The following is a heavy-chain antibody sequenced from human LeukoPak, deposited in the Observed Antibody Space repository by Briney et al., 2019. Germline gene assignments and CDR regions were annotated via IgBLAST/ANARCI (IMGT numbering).Heavy chain of an antibody. Sequence: ETLSLTCAVYGGSFSGYYWSWVRQAPGKGLEWVSAISGSGGTTYYADSVKGRFTISRDNSKSTLYVQMNSLRAEDTAVYYCAKDTQHTAPTRFDPWGQGTLVTVSS. CDR3: AKDTQHTAPTRFDP. V-gene: IGHV3-23*01. D-gene: IGHD2-21*01. CDR2: ISGSGGTT. CDR1: GGSFSGYY. J-gene: IGHJ5*02.